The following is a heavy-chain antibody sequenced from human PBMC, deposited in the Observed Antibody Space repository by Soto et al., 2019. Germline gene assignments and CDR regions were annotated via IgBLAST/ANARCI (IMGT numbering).Heavy chain of an antibody. V-gene: IGHV3-53*02. CDR2: IYSAGST. J-gene: IGHJ4*02. CDR3: VRGTANSFGYMHY. CDR1: GLTVSSNY. D-gene: IGHD5-18*01. Sequence: EVQLVETGGGLIQPGGSLRLSCAVSGLTVSSNYMSWVRQAPGKGLEWVAIIYSAGSTYYADSVKGRFTISRDNTKNTLYLQMDSLRAEDTAVYYCVRGTANSFGYMHYWGQGTLVTVSS.